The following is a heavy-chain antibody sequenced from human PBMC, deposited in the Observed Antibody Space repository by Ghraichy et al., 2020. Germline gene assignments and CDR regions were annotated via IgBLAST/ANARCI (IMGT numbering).Heavy chain of an antibody. CDR2: IDGGAYTI. J-gene: IGHJ4*02. Sequence: GESLRLSCAASGFTFSSYAMSWVRQAPGKGLEWVSSIDGGAYTIYYADSVKGRFTISRDNSKNTLYLQMNSLRAEDTAVYYCAKTMPVTGRALFDYWGQGTLVTVSS. CDR3: AKTMPVTGRALFDY. D-gene: IGHD6-19*01. V-gene: IGHV3-23*01. CDR1: GFTFSSYA.